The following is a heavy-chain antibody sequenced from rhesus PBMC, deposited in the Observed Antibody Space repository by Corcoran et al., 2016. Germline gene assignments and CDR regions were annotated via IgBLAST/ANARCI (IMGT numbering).Heavy chain of an antibody. Sequence: QVQLPESGPGLVKPSETLSLTCAVSGYSISSGYYWGWIRQPPGKGLEYIGSISGRSGSTYYNPPLKSRVTISKDTSKNQFSLKLSSVTAADTAVYYCASRIQLSLYFDYWGQGVLVTVSS. CDR3: ASRIQLSLYFDY. D-gene: IGHD5-12*01. CDR1: GYSISSGYY. J-gene: IGHJ4*01. CDR2: ISGRSGST. V-gene: IGHV4-99*01.